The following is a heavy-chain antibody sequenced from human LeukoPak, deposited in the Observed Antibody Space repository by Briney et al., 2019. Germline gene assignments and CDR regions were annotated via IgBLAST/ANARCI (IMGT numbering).Heavy chain of an antibody. J-gene: IGHJ5*02. CDR3: AQELGLTWFDP. CDR1: GFAFNNHA. CDR2: ISRSGDSI. V-gene: IGHV3-23*01. D-gene: IGHD7-27*01. Sequence: GGSLRLPCAASGFAFNNHAMSWVRQAPGKGLEWVSVISRSGDSIYYADSVKGRFTISRDNSKNALSLQMNSLRAEDTAVYCCAQELGLTWFDPWGQGTLVTVSS.